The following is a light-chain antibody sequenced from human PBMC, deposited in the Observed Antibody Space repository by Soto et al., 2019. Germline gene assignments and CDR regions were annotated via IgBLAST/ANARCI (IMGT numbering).Light chain of an antibody. J-gene: IGKJ1*01. CDR3: QQYNNWPRT. CDR1: QSVSSSY. Sequence: EIVLTQSPGTLSLSPGERATLSCRASQSVSSSYLAWYQQKPGQAPRLLIYGASSRATGIPDRFSGSGSGTDFTLTISRLEPEDFAVYYCQQYNNWPRTFGQGT. V-gene: IGKV3-20*01. CDR2: GAS.